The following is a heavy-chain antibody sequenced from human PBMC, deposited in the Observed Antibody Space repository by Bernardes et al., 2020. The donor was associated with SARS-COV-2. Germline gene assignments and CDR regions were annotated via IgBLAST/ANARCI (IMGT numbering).Heavy chain of an antibody. V-gene: IGHV3-7*03. J-gene: IGHJ4*02. CDR1: GLTFSTYW. D-gene: IGHD1-26*01. Sequence: GGSLRLSCVASGLTFSTYWMGWVRQAPGKGLEWVANINQDGSEKYSVDSVKGRFTISRDNAKNLMYLQMHSLRAEDTAVYYCARVLSGFDYWGQGTPVTVSS. CDR2: INQDGSEK. CDR3: ARVLSGFDY.